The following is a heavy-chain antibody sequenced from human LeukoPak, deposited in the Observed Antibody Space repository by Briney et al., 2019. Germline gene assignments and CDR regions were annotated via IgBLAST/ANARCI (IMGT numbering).Heavy chain of an antibody. D-gene: IGHD3-10*02. CDR3: TRDSPVHY. V-gene: IGHV3-49*04. Sequence: GGSLRLSCAASGFTVSSNYMSWVRQAPGKGLEWVGFIRSKAYGGTTEYAASVKGKFTISRDDSKSIAYLQMNSLKTEDTAVYYCTRDSPVHYWGQGTLVTVSS. CDR1: GFTVSSNY. J-gene: IGHJ4*02. CDR2: IRSKAYGGTT.